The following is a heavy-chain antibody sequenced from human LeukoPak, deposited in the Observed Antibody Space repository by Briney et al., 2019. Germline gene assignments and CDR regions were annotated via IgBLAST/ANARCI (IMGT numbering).Heavy chain of an antibody. CDR3: AREVVRSTSGMYYFDY. CDR1: GYTFTSYY. Sequence: ASVKVSCKASGYTFTSYYMHWVRQAPGQGLEWMGIINPSGGSTSYAQKFQGRVTMTRDMSTSTVYMELSSLRSEDTAVYYCAREVVRSTSGMYYFDYWGRGTLVTVSS. J-gene: IGHJ4*02. CDR2: INPSGGST. V-gene: IGHV1-46*01. D-gene: IGHD1-26*01.